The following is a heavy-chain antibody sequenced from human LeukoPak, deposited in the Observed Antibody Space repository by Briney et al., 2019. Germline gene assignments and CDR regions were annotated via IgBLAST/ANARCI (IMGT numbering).Heavy chain of an antibody. CDR2: IYHSGST. D-gene: IGHD2/OR15-2a*01. CDR3: ARMSGYYSEYFDY. Sequence: PETLSLTCTVSGGSISSYYWSWIRQPPGKGLEWIGYIYHSGSTNYNPSLKSRVTTSVDTSKNQFSLKLSSVTAADTAVYYCARMSGYYSEYFDYWGQGTLVTVSS. J-gene: IGHJ4*02. CDR1: GGSISSYY. V-gene: IGHV4-59*01.